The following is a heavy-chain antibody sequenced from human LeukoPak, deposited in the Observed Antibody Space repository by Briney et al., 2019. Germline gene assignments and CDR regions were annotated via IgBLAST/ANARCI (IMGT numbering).Heavy chain of an antibody. J-gene: IGHJ6*02. CDR2: IYYSGST. V-gene: IGHV4-59*01. CDR1: GGSISSYY. CDR3: ARSNECSSTSCYHYYYYGMDV. Sequence: SETLSLTCTVSGGSISSYYWSWLRQPPGKGLEWIGYIYYSGSTNYNPSLKSRVTISVDTSKNQFSLKLSSVTAADTAVYYCARSNECSSTSCYHYYYYGMDVWGQGTTVTVSS. D-gene: IGHD2-2*01.